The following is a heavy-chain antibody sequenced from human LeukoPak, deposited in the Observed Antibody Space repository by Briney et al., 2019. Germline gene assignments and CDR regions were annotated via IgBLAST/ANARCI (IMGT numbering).Heavy chain of an antibody. CDR3: ARDRIVGRPLNYDFWSGSYYYGMDV. V-gene: IGHV1-69*13. CDR1: GGIFSRHT. J-gene: IGHJ6*02. D-gene: IGHD3-3*01. Sequence: ASVKVSCKASGGIFSRHTISWVRQSPGRGLEWMGGITPMFGTSNYAQKFQGRVTITADESTSTAYMELSSLRSEDTAVYYCARDRIVGRPLNYDFWSGSYYYGMDVWGQGTTVTVSS. CDR2: ITPMFGTS.